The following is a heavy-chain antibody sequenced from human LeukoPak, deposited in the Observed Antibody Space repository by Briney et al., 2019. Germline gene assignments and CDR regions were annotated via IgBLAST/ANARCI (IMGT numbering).Heavy chain of an antibody. CDR1: GFTFSNYA. CDR2: ISASGGST. D-gene: IGHD2-2*01. J-gene: IGHJ4*02. CDR3: ATPKDTAVGRYFDY. V-gene: IGHV3-23*01. Sequence: GGSLRLSCAASGFTFSNYAMSWVRQAPGKGLEWVSAISASGGSTYYADSVKGRFTISRDNSKNTLYLQMNSLRAEDTAVYYCATPKDTAVGRYFDYWGQGTLVTVSS.